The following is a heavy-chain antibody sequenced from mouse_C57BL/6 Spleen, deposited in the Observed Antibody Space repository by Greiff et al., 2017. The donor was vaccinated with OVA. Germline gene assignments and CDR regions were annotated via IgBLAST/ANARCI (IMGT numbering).Heavy chain of an antibody. D-gene: IGHD2-1*01. Sequence: VQLQQSGPELVKPGASVKISCKASGYTFTDYYMNWVKQSHGKSLEWIGDINPNNGGTSYNQKFKGKATLTVDKSSSTAYMELRSLASEDSAVYYCAGGNYEDYFDYWGQGTTLTVSS. CDR2: INPNNGGT. CDR3: AGGNYEDYFDY. V-gene: IGHV1-26*01. J-gene: IGHJ2*01. CDR1: GYTFTDYY.